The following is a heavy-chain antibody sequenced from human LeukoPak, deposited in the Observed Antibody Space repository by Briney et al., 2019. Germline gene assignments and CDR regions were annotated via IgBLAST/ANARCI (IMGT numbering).Heavy chain of an antibody. V-gene: IGHV3-23*01. CDR2: INGNGGNT. CDR3: AKDRDYSDYYIDY. D-gene: IGHD4-11*01. Sequence: GGSLRLSCAVSGFIFSRYSMNWVRQAPGKGLEWVSGINGNGGNTHYTDSVKGRFTISRDNSKNTLYLQMNSLRAEDTAVYYCAKDRDYSDYYIDYWGQGNLVTVSS. J-gene: IGHJ4*02. CDR1: GFIFSRYS.